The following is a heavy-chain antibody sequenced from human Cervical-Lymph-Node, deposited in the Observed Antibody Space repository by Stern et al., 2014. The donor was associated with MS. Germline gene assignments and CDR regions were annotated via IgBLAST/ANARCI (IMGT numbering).Heavy chain of an antibody. CDR1: GYAFTSHY. D-gene: IGHD2-21*01. J-gene: IGHJ4*02. CDR3: ARQLPSLFCFDH. Sequence: QVQLVQSGAEVKKPGASVKVSCKASGYAFTSHYIHWVRQAPGQGLEYMGSISLLDGDTSHPQKFQDRITLTRDTPTNTVYMELNGLRSDDTAVYYCARQLPSLFCFDHWGQGALVTVSS. V-gene: IGHV1-46*01. CDR2: ISLLDGDT.